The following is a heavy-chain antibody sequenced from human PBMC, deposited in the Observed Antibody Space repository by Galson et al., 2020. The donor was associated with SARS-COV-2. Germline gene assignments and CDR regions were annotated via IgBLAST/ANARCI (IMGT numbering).Heavy chain of an antibody. D-gene: IGHD4-17*01. J-gene: IGHJ4*01. CDR1: GFTFGRYA. CDR3: AKDQGGDYGYQLDC. CDR2: ISGSGGST. V-gene: IGHV3-23*01. Sequence: GESLKTSCAASGFTFGRYALHWVRQAPGKGLEWVSAISGSGGSTYYADSVKGRFTIPRDSSQNTRSLQMNSLRAEDTVLYYCAKDQGGDYGYQLDCGGHGTRVSVS.